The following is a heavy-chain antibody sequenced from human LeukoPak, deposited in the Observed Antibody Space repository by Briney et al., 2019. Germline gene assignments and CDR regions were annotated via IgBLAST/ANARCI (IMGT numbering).Heavy chain of an antibody. CDR2: IKSDGSST. CDR1: GFTFSRYW. CDR3: VRDNRSYNFDY. Sequence: GGSLSLSCAASGFTFSRYWMHWVRQAPGKGLVWVSCIKSDGSSTSIADSAKGRFTISRDNAKNTVYLQMNSLRAEDTAVYYCVRDNRSYNFDYWGQGTLVTVSS. J-gene: IGHJ4*02. D-gene: IGHD1-26*01. V-gene: IGHV3-74*01.